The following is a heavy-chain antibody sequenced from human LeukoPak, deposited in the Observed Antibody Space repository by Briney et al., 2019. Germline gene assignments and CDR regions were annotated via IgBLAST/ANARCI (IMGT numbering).Heavy chain of an antibody. CDR1: GYTFSNYT. V-gene: IGHV1-3*01. CDR2: INAANGNT. J-gene: IGHJ2*01. Sequence: ASVKVSCKASGYTFSNYTMHWVRQAPGQRLEWMGWINAANGNTKYSRKFQGRVTMTTDTSTSTAYMELRSLRSDDTAVYYCARNWDGDYGNWYFDLWGRGTLVTVSS. D-gene: IGHD4-17*01. CDR3: ARNWDGDYGNWYFDL.